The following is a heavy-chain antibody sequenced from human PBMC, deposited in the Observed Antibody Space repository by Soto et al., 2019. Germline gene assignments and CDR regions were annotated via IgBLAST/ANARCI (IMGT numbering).Heavy chain of an antibody. J-gene: IGHJ4*02. V-gene: IGHV3-30-3*01. D-gene: IGHD6-13*01. Sequence: QVQLVESGGGVVQPGTSLRLFCAASGFTFSTYSMHWVRQAPGKGLEWVAVVSSVGSTQYYADSVKGRFTISRDNSKNILYLQMNSLRAEDTAIYYCARDGIPPAGSFDFDFWGQGTLVSVSS. CDR3: ARDGIPPAGSFDFDF. CDR2: VSSVGSTQ. CDR1: GFTFSTYS.